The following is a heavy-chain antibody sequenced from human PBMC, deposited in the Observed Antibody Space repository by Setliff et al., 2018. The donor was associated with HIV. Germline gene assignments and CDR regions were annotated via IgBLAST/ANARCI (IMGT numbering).Heavy chain of an antibody. Sequence: ASVKVSCKASGYTLTNYGISWVRQAPGQGLEWMGWISAYNGNTNYAQKLQGRVTMTTDTSTSTAYMELRSLRSDDTAVYYCARRARESTALHSDWNDVLFFDYWGQGTLVTVSS. CDR3: ARRARESTALHSDWNDVLFFDY. D-gene: IGHD1-1*01. CDR1: GYTLTNYG. V-gene: IGHV1-18*01. CDR2: ISAYNGNT. J-gene: IGHJ4*02.